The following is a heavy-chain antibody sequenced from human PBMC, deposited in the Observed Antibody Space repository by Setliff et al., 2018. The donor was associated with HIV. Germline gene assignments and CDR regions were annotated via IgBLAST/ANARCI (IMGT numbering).Heavy chain of an antibody. CDR3: ARARTLAVHEY. Sequence: ASVKVSCKASGYTFSNYVITWVRQAPGQGLEWMGWINTNSGTTHFAQSFQGRITMTSDTSTSTASMELRSLTSDDTAVYYCARARTLAVHEYWGQGTLVTVSS. J-gene: IGHJ4*02. CDR1: GYTFSNYV. D-gene: IGHD6-19*01. CDR2: INTNSGTT. V-gene: IGHV1-18*01.